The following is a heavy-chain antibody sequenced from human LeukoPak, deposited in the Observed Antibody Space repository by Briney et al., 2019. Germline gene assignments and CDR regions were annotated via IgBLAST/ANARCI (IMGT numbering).Heavy chain of an antibody. CDR3: AREACREMGLMWPRLGGQDCRYDH. CDR1: GDTFSSYA. V-gene: IGHV1-69*04. D-gene: IGHD3-16*01. J-gene: IGHJ4*02. Sequence: SVKVSCKASGDTFSSYAINWVRQAPGQGPEWMGRITPFLSIANYPQKFQGRVTITADESTTTAYMELSSLRSEDTAVYYCAREACREMGLMWPRLGGQDCRYDHWGQGTLVTVSS. CDR2: ITPFLSIA.